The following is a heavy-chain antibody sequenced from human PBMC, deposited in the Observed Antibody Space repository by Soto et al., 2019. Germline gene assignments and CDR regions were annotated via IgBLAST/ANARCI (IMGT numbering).Heavy chain of an antibody. J-gene: IGHJ6*02. Sequence: EVQLLESGGGLVQPGGSLRLSCAASGFTFSSYAMSWVRQAPGKGLEWVSAISGSGGSTYYADSVKGRFTISRDNSKNTLYLQMNSLRAEDTAVYYCAKGAYYYDSSGYEDSMDVWGQGTTVTVSS. D-gene: IGHD3-22*01. CDR3: AKGAYYYDSSGYEDSMDV. V-gene: IGHV3-23*01. CDR2: ISGSGGST. CDR1: GFTFSSYA.